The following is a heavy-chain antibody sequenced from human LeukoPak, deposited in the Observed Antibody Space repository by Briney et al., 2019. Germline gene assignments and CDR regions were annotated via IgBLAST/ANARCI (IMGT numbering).Heavy chain of an antibody. CDR1: GFTFRSYG. Sequence: GGSLRLSCAASGFTFRSYGMNWVRQAPGKGLEWVSSISSSSYIYYADSVKGRFTISRDNAKNSLYLQMNSLGAEDTAVYYCARGAESGRYCTSTSCYNYYYGMDVWGQGTTVTVSS. J-gene: IGHJ6*02. CDR2: ISSSSYI. V-gene: IGHV3-21*01. D-gene: IGHD2-2*01. CDR3: ARGAESGRYCTSTSCYNYYYGMDV.